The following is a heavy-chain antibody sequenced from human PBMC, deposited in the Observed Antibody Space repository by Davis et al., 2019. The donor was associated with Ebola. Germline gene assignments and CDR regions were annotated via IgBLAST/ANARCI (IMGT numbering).Heavy chain of an antibody. V-gene: IGHV3-48*02. D-gene: IGHD5-18*01. CDR2: ISSSSSTI. CDR3: ARKGSIQLWLQTYYMDV. Sequence: GESLKISCAASGFTFSSYSMNWVRQAPGKGLEWVSYISSSSSTIYYADSVKGRFTISRDNAKNSLYLQMNSLRDEDTAVYYCARKGSIQLWLQTYYMDVWGKGTTVTVSS. J-gene: IGHJ6*03. CDR1: GFTFSSYS.